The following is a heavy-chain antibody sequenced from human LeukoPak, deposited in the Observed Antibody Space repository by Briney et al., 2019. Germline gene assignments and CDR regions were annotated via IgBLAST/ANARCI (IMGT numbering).Heavy chain of an antibody. Sequence: GGSLRLSCAASGFTFSSYAFTWVSQAPGKGLEWVSALSGSGESTYYADAVKGRFTISRDNSKNTVYLQMNGLRAEDTAVYHCAKVTYDYVWGSYENWGQGTLVTVSS. V-gene: IGHV3-23*01. CDR3: AKVTYDYVWGSYEN. CDR2: LSGSGEST. D-gene: IGHD3-16*01. CDR1: GFTFSSYA. J-gene: IGHJ4*02.